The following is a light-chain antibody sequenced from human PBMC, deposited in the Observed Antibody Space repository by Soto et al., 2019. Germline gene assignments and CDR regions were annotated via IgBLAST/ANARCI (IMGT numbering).Light chain of an antibody. CDR2: GAS. CDR1: QSVSSSY. Sequence: IVMTQSPGTLSLSPGERATLSCRASQSVSSSYLAWYQQKPGQAPRLLIYGASSRATGIPDRFSGSGSGTDFTLTISRLEPEDCAVYYCQQYGSSPWTVGQGTKVEIK. CDR3: QQYGSSPWT. V-gene: IGKV3-20*01. J-gene: IGKJ1*01.